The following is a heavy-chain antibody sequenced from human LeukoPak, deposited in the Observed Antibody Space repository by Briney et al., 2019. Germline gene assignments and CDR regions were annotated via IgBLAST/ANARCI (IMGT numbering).Heavy chain of an antibody. CDR3: ARGPPPGYYDSSGYHN. CDR2: INHSGST. CDR1: GGSFSGYH. V-gene: IGHV4-34*01. Sequence: SETLSLTCAVYGGSFSGYHWSWIRQPPGKGLEWIGEINHSGSTNYNPSLKSRVTISVDTSKNQFSLKLSSVTAADTAVYYCARGPPPGYYDSSGYHNWGQGTLVTVSS. J-gene: IGHJ4*02. D-gene: IGHD3-22*01.